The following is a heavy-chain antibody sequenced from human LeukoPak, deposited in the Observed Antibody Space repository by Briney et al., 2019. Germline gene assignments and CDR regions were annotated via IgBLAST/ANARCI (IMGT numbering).Heavy chain of an antibody. Sequence: GGSLRLSCTASGFTFGDYGLSWVRQAPGKGLEWVAFIRYDGSNKYYADSVKGRFTISRDNAKNSLYLQMNSLRAEDTAVYYCARGKEPVAGSLSHFDYWGQGTLVTVSS. CDR2: IRYDGSNK. V-gene: IGHV3-30*02. CDR3: ARGKEPVAGSLSHFDY. CDR1: GFTFGDYG. D-gene: IGHD6-19*01. J-gene: IGHJ4*02.